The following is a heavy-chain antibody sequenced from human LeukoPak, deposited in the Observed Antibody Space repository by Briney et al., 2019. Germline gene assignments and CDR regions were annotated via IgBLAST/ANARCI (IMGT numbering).Heavy chain of an antibody. CDR2: IRYDGSNK. CDR3: EKDAPRIAAVSYYYYYYGMDV. CDR1: GFTFSSYG. Sequence: GGSLRLSCAASGFTFSSYGMHWVRQAPGKGLEWVAFIRYDGSNKYYADSVKGRFTISRDNSKNTLYLQMNSLRAEDTAVYYCEKDAPRIAAVSYYYYYYGMDVWGQGTTVTVSS. D-gene: IGHD6-13*01. V-gene: IGHV3-30*02. J-gene: IGHJ6*02.